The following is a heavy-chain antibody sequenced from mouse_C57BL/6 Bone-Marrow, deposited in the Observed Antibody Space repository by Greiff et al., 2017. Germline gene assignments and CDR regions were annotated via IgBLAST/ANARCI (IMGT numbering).Heavy chain of an antibody. V-gene: IGHV1-52*01. J-gene: IGHJ2*01. CDR1: GYTFTSYW. D-gene: IGHD3-2*02. CDR3: ARCAQATDYFDY. CDR2: IDPSDSET. Sequence: VQLQQPGAELVRPGSSVKLSCKASGYTFTSYWMHWVKQRPIQGLEWIGNIDPSDSETHYNQKFKDKATWTVDKSSSTAYMQLSSLTSEDSAVYYCARCAQATDYFDYWGQGTTLTVSS.